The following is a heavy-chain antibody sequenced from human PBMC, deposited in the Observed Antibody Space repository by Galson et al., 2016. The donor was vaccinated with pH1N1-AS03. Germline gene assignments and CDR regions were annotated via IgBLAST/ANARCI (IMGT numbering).Heavy chain of an antibody. CDR3: AKEVGSSGWFDACDL. CDR1: GFTFSSYW. J-gene: IGHJ3*01. D-gene: IGHD6-19*01. V-gene: IGHV3-7*01. CDR2: IRHDAGEI. Sequence: SLRLSCAASGFTFSSYWMHWARRAPGKGLEWVANIRHDAGEIYYAETVRGRFTISRDNAKNTLHLQMNSLRVEDTANYFCAKEVGSSGWFDACDLWGQGTVVTVSS.